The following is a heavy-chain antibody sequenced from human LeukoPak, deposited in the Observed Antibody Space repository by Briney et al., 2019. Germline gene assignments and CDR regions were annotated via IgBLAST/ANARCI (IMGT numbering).Heavy chain of an antibody. CDR1: RFTFSSYG. CDR2: IRYDGSNQ. Sequence: SGWSLRLSCAASRFTFSSYGMHWVRQAPGKGLQWVAYIRYDGSNQYYADSAKGRFTISRDNSKNTLYLQMNSLRSEDTAVYYCAKDDSTSLYYFDYWGQGTLVTVSS. D-gene: IGHD6-13*01. V-gene: IGHV3-30*02. J-gene: IGHJ4*02. CDR3: AKDDSTSLYYFDY.